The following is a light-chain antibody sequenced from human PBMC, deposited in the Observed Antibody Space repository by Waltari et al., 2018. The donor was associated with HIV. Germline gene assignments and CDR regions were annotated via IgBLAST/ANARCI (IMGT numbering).Light chain of an antibody. Sequence: IVLTQSPAILSLSPGERATLSCRASKSVDIYLAWYQQKPGQAPRLHIYDAAARATGIPARCSGSGSVTDFTLTITSLEPDDFAVYYCRQRSSWPNTFGQGTKLEIK. CDR2: DAA. CDR3: RQRSSWPNT. CDR1: KSVDIY. J-gene: IGKJ2*01. V-gene: IGKV3-11*01.